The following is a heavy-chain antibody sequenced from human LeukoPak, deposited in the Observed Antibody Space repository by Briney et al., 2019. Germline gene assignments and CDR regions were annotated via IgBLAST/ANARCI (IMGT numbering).Heavy chain of an antibody. CDR1: GGTFRSYA. V-gene: IGHV1-69*05. CDR2: IIPIFGTA. Sequence: ASVKVSXKASGGTFRSYAISWVRQAPGQGLEWIGRIIPIFGTANYAQKFQGRVTITTDESTSTAYMELSSLRSEDTAVYYCARGYYYDSSGYYAPVGYWGQGTLVTVSS. D-gene: IGHD3-22*01. CDR3: ARGYYYDSSGYYAPVGY. J-gene: IGHJ4*02.